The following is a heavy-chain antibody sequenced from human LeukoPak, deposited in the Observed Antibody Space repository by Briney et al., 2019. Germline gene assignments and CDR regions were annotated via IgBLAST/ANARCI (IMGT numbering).Heavy chain of an antibody. J-gene: IGHJ4*02. CDR1: GLTFSNYW. D-gene: IGHD1-26*01. CDR2: IKQDGSEK. CDR3: ARESWEYYFDY. V-gene: IGHV3-7*03. Sequence: GGSLRLSCAASGLTFSNYWMDWVRQAPGKGLEWVANIKQDGSEKYYVDSVKGRFTISRDNAKNSLYLQMNSLRAEGTAVYYCARESWEYYFDYWGQGTLVTVSS.